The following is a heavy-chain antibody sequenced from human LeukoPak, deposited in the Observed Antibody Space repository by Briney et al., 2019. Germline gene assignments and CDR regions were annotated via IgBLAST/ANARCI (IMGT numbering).Heavy chain of an antibody. CDR2: INHSGST. J-gene: IGHJ4*02. CDR3: ARGRPHHDY. CDR1: GGSFSGYY. Sequence: PSETLSLTCAVYGGSFSGYYWSWIRQPPGKGLEWIGEINHSGSTNYNPSLKSRVTISVDTSKNQFSLELSSVTAADTAVYYCARGRPHHDYWGQGTLVTVSS. V-gene: IGHV4-34*01.